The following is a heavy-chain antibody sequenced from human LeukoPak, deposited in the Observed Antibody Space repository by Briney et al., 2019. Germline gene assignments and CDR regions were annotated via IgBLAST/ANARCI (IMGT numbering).Heavy chain of an antibody. CDR2: IYHSGTT. CDR3: ARDQPYIDV. Sequence: SETLSLTCTVSGHSFSSGYYWGWIRQPPGKGLEWIGSIYHSGTTYYNPSLKSRVTISVDTSKNQFSLKLSSVTAADTAVYYCARDQPYIDVWGKGTTVTVSS. V-gene: IGHV4-38-2*02. J-gene: IGHJ6*03. CDR1: GHSFSSGYY.